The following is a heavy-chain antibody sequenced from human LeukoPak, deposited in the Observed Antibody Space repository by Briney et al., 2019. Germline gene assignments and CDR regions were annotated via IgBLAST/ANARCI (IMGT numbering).Heavy chain of an antibody. CDR2: VSWDGGKT. CDR1: GFTFDEYT. J-gene: IGHJ4*02. Sequence: GGSLRLSCAASGFTFDEYTMHWVRQAPGKGLEWVSLVSWDGGKTYYADSVKGRFTISRDNSKNSLYLQMNSLRTEDTALYYCAKGVDYYDSSGYFAYWGQGTLVTVSS. CDR3: AKGVDYYDSSGYFAY. V-gene: IGHV3-43*01. D-gene: IGHD3-22*01.